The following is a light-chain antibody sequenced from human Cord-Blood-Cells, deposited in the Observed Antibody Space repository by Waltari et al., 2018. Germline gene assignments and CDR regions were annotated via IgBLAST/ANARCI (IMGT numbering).Light chain of an antibody. V-gene: IGLV1-47*01. Sequence: QSVLTQPPSASGTPGQRVTISCSGSSSNIGSNYVYWYQQLPGTAPKLPIYRKKQRPSGVPDRFSGAKSGTSASLAISGLRSEDEADYYCAAWDDSLSGWVFGGGTKLTVL. CDR3: AAWDDSLSGWV. J-gene: IGLJ3*02. CDR2: RKK. CDR1: SSNIGSNY.